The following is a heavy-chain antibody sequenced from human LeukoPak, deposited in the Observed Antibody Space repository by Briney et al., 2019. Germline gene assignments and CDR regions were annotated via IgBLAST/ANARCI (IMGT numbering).Heavy chain of an antibody. J-gene: IGHJ4*02. CDR3: ARDAMAEPNQLDY. CDR2: INPNSGGT. CDR1: EYTFTAYY. V-gene: IGHV1-2*02. Sequence: ASVKVSCKAFEYTFTAYYIHWVRQAPGQGLEWMGWINPNSGGTNYAQKFQGRVTMTRGTSISTAYMELSRLRSDDTAVYYCARDAMAEPNQLDYWGQGTLVTVSS. D-gene: IGHD2-2*01.